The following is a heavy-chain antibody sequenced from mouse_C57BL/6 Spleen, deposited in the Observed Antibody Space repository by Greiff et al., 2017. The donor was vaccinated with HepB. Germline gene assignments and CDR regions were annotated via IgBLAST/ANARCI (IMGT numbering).Heavy chain of an antibody. CDR3: ARGYYGSSTRYFDV. Sequence: QVQLKQSGAELVRPGTSVKVSCKASGYAFTNYLIEWVKQRPGQGLEWIGVINPGSGGTNYNEKFKGKATLTADKSSSTAYMQLSSLTSEDSAVYLCARGYYGSSTRYFDVWGTGTTVTVSS. J-gene: IGHJ1*03. V-gene: IGHV1-54*01. D-gene: IGHD1-1*01. CDR1: GYAFTNYL. CDR2: INPGSGGT.